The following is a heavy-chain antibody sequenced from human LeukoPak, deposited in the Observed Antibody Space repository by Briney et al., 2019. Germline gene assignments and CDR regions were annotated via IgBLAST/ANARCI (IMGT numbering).Heavy chain of an antibody. Sequence: SETLSLTCTVSGGSISSSSYYWGWIRQPPGKGLEWIGSIYYSGSTYYNPSLKSRVTISVDTPKNQFSLKLSSVTAADTAVYYCARHQGRRRDFDYWGQGTLVTVSS. V-gene: IGHV4-39*01. CDR2: IYYSGST. J-gene: IGHJ4*02. CDR1: GGSISSSSYY. D-gene: IGHD3-10*01. CDR3: ARHQGRRRDFDY.